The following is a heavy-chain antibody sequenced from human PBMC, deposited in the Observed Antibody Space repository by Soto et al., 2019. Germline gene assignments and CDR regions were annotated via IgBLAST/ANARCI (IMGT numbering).Heavy chain of an antibody. J-gene: IGHJ4*02. Sequence: ASVKVSCKVSGYTLTELSMHWVRQAPGKGLEWMGGFDPEDGETIYAQKFQGRVTMTEDTSTDTAYMELSSLRSEDTAVYYCATGRYYDILTGYSEGKYYFDYWGQGTLVTVSS. D-gene: IGHD3-9*01. CDR1: GYTLTELS. CDR2: FDPEDGET. CDR3: ATGRYYDILTGYSEGKYYFDY. V-gene: IGHV1-24*01.